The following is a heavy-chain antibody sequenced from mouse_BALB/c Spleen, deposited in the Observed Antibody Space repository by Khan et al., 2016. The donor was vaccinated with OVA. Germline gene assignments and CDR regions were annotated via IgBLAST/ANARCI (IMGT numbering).Heavy chain of an antibody. Sequence: VQLQQSGAELARPGASVKMSCKASGYTFTTYTMHWVKQRPGQGLEWIGYINPSNGYTNYNQKFKEKSTLTADKSSSTAYMQLSSLTHDYSAFYYCAREGAYYRSDGWFSYWGQGTLVTVSA. CDR1: GYTFTTYT. V-gene: IGHV1-4*01. CDR2: INPSNGYT. CDR3: AREGAYYRSDGWFSY. D-gene: IGHD2-14*01. J-gene: IGHJ3*01.